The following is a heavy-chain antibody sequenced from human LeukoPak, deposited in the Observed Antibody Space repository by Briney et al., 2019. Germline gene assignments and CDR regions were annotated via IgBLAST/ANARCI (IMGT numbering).Heavy chain of an antibody. CDR2: ICAGGST. V-gene: IGHV3-23*01. J-gene: IGHJ4*02. CDR1: GFTFSNYA. Sequence: GGSLRLSCEASGFTFSNYAMSWVRQAPGKGLEWVSDICAGGSTYYADAVKGRFTISRDGSKNTLYLQMNSLRADDTAIYYCAKQGTASCYSPIDYWGQGTLVTVSS. CDR3: AKQGTASCYSPIDY. D-gene: IGHD2-2*02.